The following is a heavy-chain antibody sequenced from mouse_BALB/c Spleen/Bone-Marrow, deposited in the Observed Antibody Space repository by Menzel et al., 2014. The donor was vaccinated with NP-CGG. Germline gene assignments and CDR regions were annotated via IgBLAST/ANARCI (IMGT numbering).Heavy chain of an antibody. V-gene: IGHV5-6-3*01. CDR2: INNNGGST. Sequence: EVKLQESGGGLVQPGGSLKLSCVASGFTFSSYGMSWVRQTPDKRLELVATINNNGGSTYYPDSVKGQFTISRDNAENTLYLQMSSLKSEDTAMYYCARVYGWYFDVWGAGTTVTVSS. CDR1: GFTFSSYG. J-gene: IGHJ1*01. CDR3: ARVYGWYFDV. D-gene: IGHD1-1*01.